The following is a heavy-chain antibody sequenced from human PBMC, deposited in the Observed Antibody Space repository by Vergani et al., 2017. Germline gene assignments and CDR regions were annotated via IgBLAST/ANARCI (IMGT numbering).Heavy chain of an antibody. CDR1: GFTFSSYG. CDR2: IWYDGSNK. Sequence: VQLVESGGGLVKPGGSLRLSCAASGFTFSSYGMHWVRQAPGKGLEWVAVIWYDGSNKYYADSVKGRFTISRDNSKNTLYLQMNSLRAEDTAVYYCAKGPYYYDSSGYYYFDYWGQGTLVTVSS. D-gene: IGHD3-22*01. J-gene: IGHJ4*02. V-gene: IGHV3-33*06. CDR3: AKGPYYYDSSGYYYFDY.